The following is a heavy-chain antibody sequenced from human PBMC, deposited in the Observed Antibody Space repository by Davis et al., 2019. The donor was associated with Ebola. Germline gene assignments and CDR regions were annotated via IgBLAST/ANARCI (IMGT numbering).Heavy chain of an antibody. CDR2: VHGGNGNT. CDR1: RYTFTRYG. Sequence: ASVKVSCKASRYTFTRYGMNWMRPAPGQRLEWMGWVHGGNGNTKYSQRFQGRVTITTDTSASTVYLDLTSLRSDDTAVFYCARASFGYNSGWYADYWGPGSLVTVSS. CDR3: ARASFGYNSGWYADY. J-gene: IGHJ4*02. D-gene: IGHD6-19*01. V-gene: IGHV1-3*01.